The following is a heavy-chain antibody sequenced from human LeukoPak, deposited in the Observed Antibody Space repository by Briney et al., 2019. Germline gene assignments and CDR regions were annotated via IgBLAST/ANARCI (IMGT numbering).Heavy chain of an antibody. CDR2: IYYSGLT. CDR1: GASISSSSSS. CDR3: ARNQPRYYYYYMDV. V-gene: IGHV4-39*07. D-gene: IGHD1-14*01. J-gene: IGHJ6*03. Sequence: PSETLSLTCTVSGASISSSSSSWGWVRQPPGKGPEWIGSIYYSGLTYDNPSLKSRVTISVDTSKNQFSLKLSSVTAADTAVYYCARNQPRYYYYYMDVWGKGTTVTVSS.